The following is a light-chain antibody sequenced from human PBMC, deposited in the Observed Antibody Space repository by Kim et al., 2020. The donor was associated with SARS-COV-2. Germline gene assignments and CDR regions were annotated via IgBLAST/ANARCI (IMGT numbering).Light chain of an antibody. CDR2: DGS. CDR3: QQYNSLPVT. Sequence: AYVGDRATNHCQASQDIRTFLNWFRQKPGKAPNLLIYDGSNLETGVPSRFSGSGSGTDFTLTINSLQPEDIATYYCQQYNSLPVTFGQGTRLEIK. J-gene: IGKJ5*01. V-gene: IGKV1-33*01. CDR1: QDIRTF.